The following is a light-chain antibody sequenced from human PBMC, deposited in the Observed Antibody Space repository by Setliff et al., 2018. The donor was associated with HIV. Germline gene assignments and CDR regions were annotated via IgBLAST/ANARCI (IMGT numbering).Light chain of an antibody. V-gene: IGLV2-14*01. CDR2: EVN. Sequence: QSALTQPRSVSGSPGQSVTFSCTGSSSDVGAYNFVSWYQQHPGKAPKLIIYEVNNRPSGVSSRFSGSKSGNTASLTIAGLQAEDEADYYCSSYSGSSNSYVFGAGTKVTVL. CDR3: SSYSGSSNSYV. J-gene: IGLJ1*01. CDR1: SSDVGAYNF.